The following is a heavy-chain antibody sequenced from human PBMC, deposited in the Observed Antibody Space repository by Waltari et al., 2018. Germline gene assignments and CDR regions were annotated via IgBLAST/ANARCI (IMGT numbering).Heavy chain of an antibody. CDR1: GFTFSTYS. Sequence: EVQLVESGGGLVKPGGSLRLSCVGSGFTFSTYSMNWVRQAPGKGLEYVSSISGTSTYIYYADSVKGRFTISRDNAKNSLYLQMNSLRAEDTALYYCARDFCGTSCYDLDYWGQGTLVTVSS. J-gene: IGHJ4*02. D-gene: IGHD2-2*01. CDR3: ARDFCGTSCYDLDY. V-gene: IGHV3-21*01. CDR2: ISGTSTYI.